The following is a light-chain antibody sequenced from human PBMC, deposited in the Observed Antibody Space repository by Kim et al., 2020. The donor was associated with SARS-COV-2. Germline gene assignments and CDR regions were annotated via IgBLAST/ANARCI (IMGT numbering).Light chain of an antibody. CDR1: QGISSY. J-gene: IGKJ4*01. CDR3: QQSYSTPHT. CDR2: AAS. Sequence: DIQMTQSPSSLSASVRDRVTITCRASQGISSYLIWYQQRPGKAPKPLIYAASSLQSGVPSRFSGSGSGTDFTLTISSLQPEDFATYYCQQSYSTPHTFGEGTKVDIK. V-gene: IGKV1-39*01.